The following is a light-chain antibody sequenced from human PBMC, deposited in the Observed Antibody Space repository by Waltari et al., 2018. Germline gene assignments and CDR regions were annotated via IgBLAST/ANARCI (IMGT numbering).Light chain of an antibody. CDR2: DVR. Sequence: QSALTQPRSVSGSPGQSVTISCTGTTSDVGGYHYFSWFQQHPGKAPKLIIYDVRERPSGVPDRFSGSKSDNTASLTISGLQAEDEADYYCCSYAGSYTYVVFGGGTKLTVL. J-gene: IGLJ2*01. CDR3: CSYAGSYTYVV. V-gene: IGLV2-11*01. CDR1: TSDVGGYHY.